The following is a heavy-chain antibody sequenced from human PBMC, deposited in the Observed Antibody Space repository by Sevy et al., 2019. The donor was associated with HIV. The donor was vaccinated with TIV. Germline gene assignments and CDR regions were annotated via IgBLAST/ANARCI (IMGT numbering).Heavy chain of an antibody. CDR3: ARTGVVVTAFDY. V-gene: IGHV1-2*06. Sequence: ASVKVSCKASGYTFTGYYMHWVRQAPGQGLEWMGRINPNSGGTNYAQKFQGRVTMTRDTSIRTAYMELSRLRSDDTAVYYCARTGVVVTAFDYWGQGTLVTVSS. CDR2: INPNSGGT. D-gene: IGHD2-21*02. CDR1: GYTFTGYY. J-gene: IGHJ4*02.